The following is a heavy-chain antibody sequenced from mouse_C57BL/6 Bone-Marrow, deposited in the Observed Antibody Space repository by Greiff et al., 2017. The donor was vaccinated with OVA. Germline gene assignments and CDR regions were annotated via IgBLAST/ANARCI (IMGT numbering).Heavy chain of an antibody. CDR2: IYPGDGDT. Sequence: QVQLQQSGPELVKPGASVKISCKASGYAFSSSWMTWVKQRPGKGLEWIGRIYPGDGDTNYNGKFKGKATLTAATSSNTAYMQLSSLTSEDSAVNYGASGAYYYGSIYDRYYDVWGTGTTVTVAS. J-gene: IGHJ1*03. CDR3: ASGAYYYGSIYDRYYDV. V-gene: IGHV1-82*01. CDR1: GYAFSSSW. D-gene: IGHD1-1*01.